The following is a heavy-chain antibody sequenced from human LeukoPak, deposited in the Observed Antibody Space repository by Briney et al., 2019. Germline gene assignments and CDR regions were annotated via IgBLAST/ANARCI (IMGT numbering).Heavy chain of an antibody. J-gene: IGHJ2*01. Sequence: ASQTPSLTCTVSGGSISSGASDWGWIRQHPKRGLEWVGYINHSGSTYYNPSLGSRVTMSVDTSKNQFSLKLSSVTAADSAVYYCARAARQGFTMIVVPFFYFDLWGRGTLVTVSS. V-gene: IGHV4-31*03. CDR1: GGSISSGASD. D-gene: IGHD3-22*01. CDR2: INHSGST. CDR3: ARAARQGFTMIVVPFFYFDL.